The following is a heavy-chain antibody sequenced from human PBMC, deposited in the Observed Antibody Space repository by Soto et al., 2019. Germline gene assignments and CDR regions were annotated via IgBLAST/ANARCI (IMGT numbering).Heavy chain of an antibody. CDR3: ARLGYCTGTSCYTFDS. Sequence: RGESLKISCQGYGYSFTSYWIGWVRQRPGKGLEWMGRINPSDSYTTYSPSFQGHVTISTDKSFSTAYLQWSGLKASDTAMYYCARLGYCTGTSCYTFDSWGQGTLVTVSS. J-gene: IGHJ4*02. CDR1: GYSFTSYW. D-gene: IGHD2-2*02. CDR2: INPSDSYT. V-gene: IGHV5-10-1*01.